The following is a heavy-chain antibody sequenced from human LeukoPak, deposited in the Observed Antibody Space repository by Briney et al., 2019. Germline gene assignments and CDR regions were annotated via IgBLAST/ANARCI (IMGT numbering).Heavy chain of an antibody. Sequence: SETLSLTCTVSRGSISSDYWSWLRQPAGRGLEWIGLIYTSGTTNYNPSLTSRVTMSLDTSKNQFSLKLNSVTAADTAVYYCARVFHVWGQGTMVTVSS. J-gene: IGHJ3*01. CDR1: RGSISSDY. CDR3: ARVFHV. V-gene: IGHV4-4*07. CDR2: IYTSGTT.